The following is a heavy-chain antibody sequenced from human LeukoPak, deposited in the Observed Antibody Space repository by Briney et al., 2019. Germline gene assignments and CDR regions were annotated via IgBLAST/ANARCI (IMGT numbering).Heavy chain of an antibody. CDR3: AKDERVGTTYRGYGTDV. V-gene: IGHV3-53*01. CDR1: GFTVSSNY. J-gene: IGHJ6*02. Sequence: GGSLRLSCAASGFTVSSNYMSWVRQAPGKGLEWVSVIYSGGSTYYADSVKGRFTISRDNSKNTLYLQMNSLRAEDTAVYYCAKDERVGTTYRGYGTDVWGQGTTVTVSS. CDR2: IYSGGST. D-gene: IGHD1-14*01.